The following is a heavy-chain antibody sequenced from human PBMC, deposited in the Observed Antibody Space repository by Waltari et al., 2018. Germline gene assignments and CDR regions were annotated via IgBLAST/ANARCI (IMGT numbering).Heavy chain of an antibody. CDR1: GPTFKSYG. CDR3: ARANNGSHFACDF. V-gene: IGHV1-69*06. Sequence: QGQLVQSGAEVKKPGASVKVSCKAPGPTFKSYGPRWVGQAPGQGPEWMGGIIPVIDTISYAQKFQGRLSITADKSTNTVFMELSGLTSEDTALYYCARANNGSHFACDFWGQGTLVTVSS. CDR2: IIPVIDTI. D-gene: IGHD1-26*01. J-gene: IGHJ4*02.